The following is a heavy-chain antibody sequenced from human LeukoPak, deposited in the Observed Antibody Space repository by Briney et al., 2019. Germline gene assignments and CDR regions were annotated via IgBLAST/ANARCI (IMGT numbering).Heavy chain of an antibody. CDR3: AGKVYQPYGMDV. CDR1: GYTFTSYG. Sequence: ASMKVSCKASGYTFTSYGISWVRQAPGQGLEWMGWISAYNGNTNYAQKLQGRVTMTTDTSTSTAYMELRSLRSDDTAVYYCAGKVYQPYGMDVWGQGTTVTVSS. J-gene: IGHJ6*02. V-gene: IGHV1-18*01. D-gene: IGHD2-2*01. CDR2: ISAYNGNT.